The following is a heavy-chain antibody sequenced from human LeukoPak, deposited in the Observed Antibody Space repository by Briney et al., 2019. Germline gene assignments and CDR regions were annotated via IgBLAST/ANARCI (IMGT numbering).Heavy chain of an antibody. CDR2: ILPGDSDT. Sequence: GESLQISSKGSGYSFTNYWIGWVRPLPGKGLEWMGIILPGDSDTRYSPSFQGQVTISADKSIGTAYLQWSSLKASDTAMYYCARQKYCSSTSCSDFDYWGQGTLVTVSS. CDR3: ARQKYCSSTSCSDFDY. D-gene: IGHD2-2*01. CDR1: GYSFTNYW. V-gene: IGHV5-51*01. J-gene: IGHJ4*02.